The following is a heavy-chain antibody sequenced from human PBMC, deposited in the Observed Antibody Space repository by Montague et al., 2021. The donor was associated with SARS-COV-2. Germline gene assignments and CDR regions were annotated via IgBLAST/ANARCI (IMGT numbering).Heavy chain of an antibody. V-gene: IGHV3-30*03. CDR2: ISYDGSNK. D-gene: IGHD2-15*01. CDR3: ARDLAVVAATPFDY. Sequence: SLRLSCAASGFIFSDYYMTWIRQAPGKGLEWVAVISYDGSNKYYADSVKGRFTISRDNSKNTLYLQMNSLRAEDTAVYYCARDLAVVAATPFDYWGQGTLVTVSS. J-gene: IGHJ4*02. CDR1: GFIFSDYY.